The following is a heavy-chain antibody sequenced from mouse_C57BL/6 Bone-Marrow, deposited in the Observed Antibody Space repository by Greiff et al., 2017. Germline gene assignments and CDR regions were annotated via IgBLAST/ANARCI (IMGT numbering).Heavy chain of an antibody. Sequence: VQLQESGPELVKPGASVQISCKASGYAFRSSWMNWVKQRPGKGLEWIGRIYPGDGDTNYNGKFKGKATLPADKAARTAYMQLSSLTSEDAAVCIFARARKARDYWGQGTAVTVSS. V-gene: IGHV1-82*01. J-gene: IGHJ4*01. CDR3: ARARKARDY. CDR1: GYAFRSSW. CDR2: IYPGDGDT.